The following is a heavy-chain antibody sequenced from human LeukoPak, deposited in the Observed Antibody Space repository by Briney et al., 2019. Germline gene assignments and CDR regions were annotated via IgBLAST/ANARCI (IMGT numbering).Heavy chain of an antibody. CDR2: ISGSGGTT. CDR3: AKDHLPGIVVADRDY. J-gene: IGHJ4*02. V-gene: IGHV3-23*01. CDR1: GFSFSTYA. D-gene: IGHD6-19*01. Sequence: PGRSLRLSCAASGFSFSTYAMHWVRQAPGKGLEWVSAISGSGGTTYYADSVKGRFTISRDNSKNRLYLQINSLRAEDTAVYYCAKDHLPGIVVADRDYWGLGTLVTVSS.